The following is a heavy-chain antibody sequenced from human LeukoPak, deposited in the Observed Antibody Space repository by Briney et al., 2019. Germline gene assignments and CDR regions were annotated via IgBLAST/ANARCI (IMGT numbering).Heavy chain of an antibody. J-gene: IGHJ4*02. Sequence: GASVKVSCKASGYTFTSYGISWVRQAPGQGLEWMGWISAYNGNTNYAQKLQGRVTMTTDTSTSTAYMELRSLRSDDTAVYYCARDGGSGWYLKTSDYWGQGTLVTVSS. V-gene: IGHV1-18*01. D-gene: IGHD6-19*01. CDR2: ISAYNGNT. CDR1: GYTFTSYG. CDR3: ARDGGSGWYLKTSDY.